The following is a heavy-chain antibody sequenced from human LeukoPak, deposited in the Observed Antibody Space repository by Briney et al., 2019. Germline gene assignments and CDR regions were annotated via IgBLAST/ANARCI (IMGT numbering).Heavy chain of an antibody. CDR1: GYTFTSYG. J-gene: IGHJ6*02. V-gene: IGHV1-18*01. CDR3: AGPPNPGIAVAGPEAKYYYYYGMDV. Sequence: ASVKVSCKASGYTFTSYGISWVRQAPGQGLEWMGWISAYNGNTNYAQKLQGRVTMTTDTSTSTAYMELRSLRSDDTAVYYCAGPPNPGIAVAGPEAKYYYYYGMDVWGQGTTVTVSS. D-gene: IGHD6-19*01. CDR2: ISAYNGNT.